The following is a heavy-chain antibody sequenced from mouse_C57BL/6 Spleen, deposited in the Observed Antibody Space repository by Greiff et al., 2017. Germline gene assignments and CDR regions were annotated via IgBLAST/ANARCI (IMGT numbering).Heavy chain of an antibody. J-gene: IGHJ2*01. CDR2: IHPNSGST. Sequence: QVQLQQPGAELVKPGASVKLSCKASGYTFTSYWMHWVKQRPGQGLEWIGMIHPNSGSTNYNEKFKSKATLTVDKSSSTAYMQLSSLTSEDSAVYYCARCGSSGYENFDYWGQGTTLTVSS. V-gene: IGHV1-64*01. CDR3: ARCGSSGYENFDY. CDR1: GYTFTSYW. D-gene: IGHD3-2*02.